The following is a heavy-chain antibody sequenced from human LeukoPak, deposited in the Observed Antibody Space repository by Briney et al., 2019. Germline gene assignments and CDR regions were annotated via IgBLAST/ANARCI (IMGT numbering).Heavy chain of an antibody. CDR2: ISWDGGST. CDR3: AKDTGSGTYSYYSDY. J-gene: IGHJ4*02. Sequence: PGGSLTLSCAASGFTFDVYSMHRVRQAPGKGLEWVCLISWDGGSTYYADSVKGRFTISRDNSKNSLYLHMNSLRTEDTALYYCAKDTGSGTYSYYSDYRGQGTLVTVSS. D-gene: IGHD1-26*01. V-gene: IGHV3-43*01. CDR1: GFTFDVYS.